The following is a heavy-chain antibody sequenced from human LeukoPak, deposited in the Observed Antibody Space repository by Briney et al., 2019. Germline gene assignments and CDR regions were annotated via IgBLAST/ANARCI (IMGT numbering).Heavy chain of an antibody. CDR3: ARRPKGSSSWYFFDY. D-gene: IGHD6-13*01. CDR2: IWYDGSNK. Sequence: PGGSLRLSCGASGFSFSLYGMHWVRQAPGKGLEWVAVIWYDGSNKYYADSVKGRFTISRDNSKNTLYLQMNSLRAEDTAVYYCARRPKGSSSWYFFDYWGQGTLVTVSS. CDR1: GFSFSLYG. J-gene: IGHJ4*02. V-gene: IGHV3-33*01.